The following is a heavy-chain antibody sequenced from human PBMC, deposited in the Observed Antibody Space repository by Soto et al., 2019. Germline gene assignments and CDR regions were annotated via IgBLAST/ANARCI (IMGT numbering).Heavy chain of an antibody. V-gene: IGHV4-34*01. CDR1: GGSFSGYY. J-gene: IGHJ4*02. CDR2: INHSVST. D-gene: IGHD1-26*01. CDR3: ASMTHGGNHQYYYDF. Sequence: SETLSLTCAVYGGSFSGYYCSWLRQAPGKGLEWIAEINHSVSTNYNPSLISRVTISVDSSRNQFSLKLSSVTAADTAVYYCASMTHGGNHQYYYDFWAQGALVTVSS.